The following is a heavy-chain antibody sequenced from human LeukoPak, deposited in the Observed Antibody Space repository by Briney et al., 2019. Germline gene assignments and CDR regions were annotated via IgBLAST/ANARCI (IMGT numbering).Heavy chain of an antibody. V-gene: IGHV3-74*01. Sequence: GGSLRLSCAASGFSFSVFWMHWVRQAPGKGPVWASRIKTDGSITDYADSVKGRFTISRDNAKNSLYLQMNSLRAEDTAVYYCARDVIAAALPDYWGQGTLVTVSS. CDR1: GFSFSVFW. J-gene: IGHJ4*02. CDR2: IKTDGSIT. D-gene: IGHD6-13*01. CDR3: ARDVIAAALPDY.